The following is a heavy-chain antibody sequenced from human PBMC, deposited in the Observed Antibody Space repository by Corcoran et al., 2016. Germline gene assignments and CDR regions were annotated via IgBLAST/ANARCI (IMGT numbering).Heavy chain of an antibody. J-gene: IGHJ4*01. CDR3: ARGPYRPFDY. CDR1: GFSVTDHF. D-gene: IGHD3-16*02. CDR2: IERGGST. V-gene: IGHV3-53*02. Sequence: EVQLVETGGGLIQPGGSLRLSCADSGFSVTDHFMSWVRQAPGQGLVWVSVIERGGSTYYAESVKGRFSIARDNSSNTLYLHMNSLRAEDTSVYYCARGPYRPFDYWGQGSLVTVS.